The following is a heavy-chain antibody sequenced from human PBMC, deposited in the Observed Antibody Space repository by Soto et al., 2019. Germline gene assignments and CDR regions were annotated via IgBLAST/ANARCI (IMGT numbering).Heavy chain of an antibody. Sequence: DVQLVESGGGLVQPGRSLRLSCAASGFTFDDYAMHWVRQGPGKGLEWVSGINWNSGSIRYADSVKGRFTISRDNAKNSLYLQMNSLRAEDTAFYYCAKAASSSGDYYFDSWGQGTLVTVSS. CDR3: AKAASSSGDYYFDS. D-gene: IGHD6-19*01. V-gene: IGHV3-9*01. CDR1: GFTFDDYA. J-gene: IGHJ4*02. CDR2: INWNSGSI.